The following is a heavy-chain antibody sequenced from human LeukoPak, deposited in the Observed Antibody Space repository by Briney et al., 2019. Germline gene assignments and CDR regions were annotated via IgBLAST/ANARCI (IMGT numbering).Heavy chain of an antibody. CDR3: ARDDYGRDY. Sequence: GGSLRLSCAASEFTFSNYALHWVRQAPGKGLQWVAVISYDGNTIHYADSVKGRFTISRDNSKNTLYLQMNSLRAEDTAVYYCARDDYGRDYWGQGTLVTVSS. V-gene: IGHV3-30*14. CDR2: ISYDGNTI. CDR1: EFTFSNYA. D-gene: IGHD4/OR15-4a*01. J-gene: IGHJ4*02.